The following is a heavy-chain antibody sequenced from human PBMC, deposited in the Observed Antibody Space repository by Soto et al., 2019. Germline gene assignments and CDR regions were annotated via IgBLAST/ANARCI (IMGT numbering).Heavy chain of an antibody. J-gene: IGHJ3*02. D-gene: IGHD3-3*01. CDR1: GFTFSSYD. CDR3: GRGYYVFWSVYYTGWFAFDT. Sequence: PGGSLRLSCAASGFTFSSYDMHWVRQATGKGLEWVSAIGTAGDTYYPGSMKGRFTISRENAKNSLYLQMNSLRTGDTAVYYYGRGYYVFWSVYYTGWFAFDTWGQGKMLT. V-gene: IGHV3-13*01. CDR2: IGTAGDT.